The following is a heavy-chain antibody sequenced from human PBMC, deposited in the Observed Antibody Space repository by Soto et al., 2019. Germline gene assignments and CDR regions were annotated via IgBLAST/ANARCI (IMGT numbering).Heavy chain of an antibody. Sequence: GGSLRLSFVASGVTFSSYHMNWVRQAPGKGLEWVSYISSGSRTIYYAYSVKVRFTVSRDNAKNSLYLAMNRLRDEDTAVYYCVRDRYDSYGYFSXWGQGTPFTVSX. D-gene: IGHD3-22*01. J-gene: IGHJ4*02. CDR1: GVTFSSYH. CDR2: ISSGSRTI. CDR3: VRDRYDSYGYFSX. V-gene: IGHV3-48*02.